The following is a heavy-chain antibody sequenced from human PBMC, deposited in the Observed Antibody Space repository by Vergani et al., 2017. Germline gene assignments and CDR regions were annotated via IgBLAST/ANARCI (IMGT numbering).Heavy chain of an antibody. CDR1: GGTFSSYA. V-gene: IGHV1-69*01. Sequence: QVQLVQSGAEVKKPGSSVKVSCKASGGTFSSYAISWVRQAPGQGLEWMGGIIAIFGTANYAQKFQGRVTITADESTSTAYMELSGLRLEVTAVYYCARDTSSLSVVPDTTDLPGMDVWGQGTTVTVSS. D-gene: IGHD2-2*01. CDR2: IIAIFGTA. J-gene: IGHJ6*02. CDR3: ARDTSSLSVVPDTTDLPGMDV.